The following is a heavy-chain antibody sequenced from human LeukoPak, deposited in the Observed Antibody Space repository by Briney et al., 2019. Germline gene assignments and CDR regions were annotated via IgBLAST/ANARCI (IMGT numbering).Heavy chain of an antibody. J-gene: IGHJ4*02. V-gene: IGHV1-18*01. D-gene: IGHD6-6*01. CDR1: GGTFSSYD. CDR2: ISAYNGNT. CDR3: ARVGQLGAFLDY. Sequence: GSSVKVSCEASGGTFSSYDISWVRQAPGQGLEWMGWISAYNGNTNYAQKLQGRVTMTTDTSTSTAYMELRSLRSEDTAVYYCARVGQLGAFLDYWGQGTLVTVSS.